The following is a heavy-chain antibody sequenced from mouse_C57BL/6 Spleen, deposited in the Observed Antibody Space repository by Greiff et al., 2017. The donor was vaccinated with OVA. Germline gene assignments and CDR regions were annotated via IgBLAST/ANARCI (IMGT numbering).Heavy chain of an antibody. CDR3: ARALYDGYPAWFAD. CDR1: GYTFTSYW. D-gene: IGHD2-3*01. V-gene: IGHV1-50*01. J-gene: IGHJ3*01. CDR2: IDPSDSYT. Sequence: QVQLQQPGAELVKPGASVKLSCTASGYTFTSYWMQWVKQRPGQGLEWIGEIDPSDSYTNYTQTFKGKATLTVDTSSSTAYMQRSSLTSEDSAVYYRARALYDGYPAWFADWGKGTLVTVSA.